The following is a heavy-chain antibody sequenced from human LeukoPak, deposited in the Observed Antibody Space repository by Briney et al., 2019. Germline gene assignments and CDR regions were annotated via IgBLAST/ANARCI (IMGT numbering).Heavy chain of an antibody. CDR3: ARRVGSGWYSDFDY. CDR2: IYHSGST. D-gene: IGHD6-19*01. J-gene: IGHJ4*02. Sequence: PSETLSLTCTVSGGSISSGGYYWSWIRQPPGKGLEWIGYIYHSGSTYYNPSLKSRVTISVDRSKNQFSLKLSSVTAADTAVYYCARRVGSGWYSDFDYWGQGTLVTVSS. V-gene: IGHV4-30-2*01. CDR1: GGSISSGGYY.